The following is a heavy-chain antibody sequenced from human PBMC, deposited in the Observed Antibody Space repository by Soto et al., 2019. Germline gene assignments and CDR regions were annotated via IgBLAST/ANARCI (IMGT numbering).Heavy chain of an antibody. Sequence: SETMCLTCSVAGGSIASSGGYWGWIRQPPGKGLEWIGSIYYSGSTYYNPSLKSRVTISVDTSKNQFSLKLSSVTAADTAVYYCVRGDGDYYDGNGYLGRHWGQGTLVTVSS. D-gene: IGHD3-22*01. CDR3: VRGDGDYYDGNGYLGRH. J-gene: IGHJ4*02. CDR1: GGSIASSGGY. V-gene: IGHV4-39*01. CDR2: IYYSGST.